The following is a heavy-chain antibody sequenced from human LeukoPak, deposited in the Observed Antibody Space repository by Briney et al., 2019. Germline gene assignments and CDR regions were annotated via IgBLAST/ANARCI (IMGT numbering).Heavy chain of an antibody. V-gene: IGHV1-2*02. Sequence: ASVKVSCKASGYTFTGDYLHWVRQAPGQGPERMGWINPNTGGTNYAQKFQDRVTMTRDTSINTAYMELSRLRSDDTAVYYCARDSRSSYNFGYWGQGTLVTVSS. D-gene: IGHD6-6*01. CDR2: INPNTGGT. CDR3: ARDSRSSYNFGY. CDR1: GYTFTGDY. J-gene: IGHJ4*02.